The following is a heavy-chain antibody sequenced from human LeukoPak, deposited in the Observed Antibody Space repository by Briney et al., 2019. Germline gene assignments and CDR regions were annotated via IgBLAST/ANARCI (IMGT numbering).Heavy chain of an antibody. V-gene: IGHV3-23*01. CDR2: IRSNGDTT. J-gene: IGHJ4*02. CDR3: AKGQELDDGVFDS. Sequence: GGSLRLSCAASGFTFSSIAMTWVRQAPGKGLEWVSSIRSNGDTTYNADSVKGRFAISRDNSKNTLYLQMNSLRVEDTAIYYCAKGQELDDGVFDSWGQGTLVTVSS. D-gene: IGHD1-1*01. CDR1: GFTFSSIA.